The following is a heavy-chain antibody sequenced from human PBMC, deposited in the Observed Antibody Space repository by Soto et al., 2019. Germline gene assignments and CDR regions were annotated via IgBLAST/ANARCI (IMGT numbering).Heavy chain of an antibody. Sequence: QVQLQESGPGLVKPSGTLSLTCAVSGASISISNWWSWVRQPPGKGLEWIGEIYHSGSTNYNPSLTRRVTISVDKPRNQFSLKLSSVTAADTAVYYCARRWGEGRVDSWGQGTLVTVSS. V-gene: IGHV4-4*02. CDR3: ARRWGEGRVDS. CDR1: GASISISNW. D-gene: IGHD3-10*01. CDR2: IYHSGST. J-gene: IGHJ4*02.